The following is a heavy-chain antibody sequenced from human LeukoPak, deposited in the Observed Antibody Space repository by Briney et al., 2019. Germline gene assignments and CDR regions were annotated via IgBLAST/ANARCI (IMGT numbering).Heavy chain of an antibody. V-gene: IGHV3-23*01. CDR1: GFTFSSYA. J-gene: IGHJ4*02. CDR3: AKGDILTGYSPFDY. D-gene: IGHD3-9*01. Sequence: PGGSLRLSCAASGFTFSSYAMSWVRQAPGKGLEWVSAIGGSGGSTYYADSVKGRFTISRDNSKNTLYLQMNSLRAEDTAVYYCAKGDILTGYSPFDYWGQGTLVTVSS. CDR2: IGGSGGST.